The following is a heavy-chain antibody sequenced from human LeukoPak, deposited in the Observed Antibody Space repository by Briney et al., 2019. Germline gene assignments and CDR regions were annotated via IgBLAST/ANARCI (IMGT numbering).Heavy chain of an antibody. Sequence: SETLSLTCAVYGGSFSGYYWSWIRQPPGKGLEWIGEINHSGSTNYNPSLKSRVTISVDTSKNQFSLKLSSVTAADTAVYYCASDPLHNDYNQLWGQGTLVTVSS. D-gene: IGHD5-24*01. V-gene: IGHV4-34*01. CDR3: ASDPLHNDYNQL. CDR2: INHSGST. CDR1: GGSFSGYY. J-gene: IGHJ4*02.